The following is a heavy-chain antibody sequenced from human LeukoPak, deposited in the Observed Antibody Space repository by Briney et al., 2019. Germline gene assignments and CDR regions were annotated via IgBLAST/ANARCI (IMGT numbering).Heavy chain of an antibody. CDR3: ARTRTVAGSTYWYFDL. J-gene: IGHJ2*01. CDR2: ISAYNGNT. D-gene: IGHD6-19*01. Sequence: GASVKVSCKASGYTFTSYGISWVRQAPGQGLEWMGWISAYNGNTNYAQKLQGRVTMTTDTSTSTAYMELRSLRSDDTAVYYCARTRTVAGSTYWYFDLWGRGTLVTVSS. V-gene: IGHV1-18*01. CDR1: GYTFTSYG.